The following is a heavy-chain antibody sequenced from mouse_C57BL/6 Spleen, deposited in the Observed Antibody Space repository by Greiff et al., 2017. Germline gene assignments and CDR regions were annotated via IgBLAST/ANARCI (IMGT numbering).Heavy chain of an antibody. D-gene: IGHD2-2*01. CDR2: INPGSGGT. CDR3: ARGYDDGGFAY. J-gene: IGHJ3*01. Sequence: QVQLKESGAELVRPGTSVKVSCKASGYAFTNYLIEWVKQRPGQGLEWIGVINPGSGGTNYNEKFKGKATLTADKSSSTAYMQLSSLTSEDSAVYFCARGYDDGGFAYWGQGTLVTVSA. CDR1: GYAFTNYL. V-gene: IGHV1-54*01.